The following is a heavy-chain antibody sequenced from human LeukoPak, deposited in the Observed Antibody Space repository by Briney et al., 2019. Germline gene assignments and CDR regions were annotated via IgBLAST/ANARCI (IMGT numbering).Heavy chain of an antibody. J-gene: IGHJ5*02. V-gene: IGHV1-8*01. CDR3: ARGRASAAARRFDP. Sequence: GASVKVSCKASGYTFTSYDINWVRQAPGQGLEWMGWMNPNSGNTGYAQKFHGRITITSNTSTSTAFMELSSLRSEDTAVYYCARGRASAAARRFDPWGQGTLVTVSS. D-gene: IGHD2-2*01. CDR2: MNPNSGNT. CDR1: GYTFTSYD.